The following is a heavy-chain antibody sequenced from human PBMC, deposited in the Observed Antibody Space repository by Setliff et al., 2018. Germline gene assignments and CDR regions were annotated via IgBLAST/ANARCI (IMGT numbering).Heavy chain of an antibody. D-gene: IGHD6-19*01. V-gene: IGHV4-59*01. J-gene: IGHJ6*03. CDR2: IFYSGNT. CDR1: GGSMTSYY. CDR3: ARARYSSGWYGGGGAFYYMDA. Sequence: SLTCTVSGGSMTSYYWTWIRQPPGEGLEWIGYIFYSGNTEYNPSLKSRVTISVDTSKSQFSLKLTSVTAADTAVYYCARARYSSGWYGGGGAFYYMDAWGKGTTVTVSS.